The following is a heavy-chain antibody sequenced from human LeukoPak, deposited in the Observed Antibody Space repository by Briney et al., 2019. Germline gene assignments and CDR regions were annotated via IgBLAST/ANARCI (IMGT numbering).Heavy chain of an antibody. CDR3: ARQGYSGHSQGAADY. Sequence: ASVKVSCKASGYTFTSSGITWVRQAPGQGLEWMGWISPYTGNTNYAQKFQGRVTMTTDTSTSTAHMELRSLRSDDTAVYYCARQGYSGHSQGAADYWGQGTLVTVSS. CDR2: ISPYTGNT. D-gene: IGHD4-23*01. J-gene: IGHJ4*02. V-gene: IGHV1-18*01. CDR1: GYTFTSSG.